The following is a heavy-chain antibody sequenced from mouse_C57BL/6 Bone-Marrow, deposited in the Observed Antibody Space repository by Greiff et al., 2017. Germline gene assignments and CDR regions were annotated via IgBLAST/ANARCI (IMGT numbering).Heavy chain of an antibody. V-gene: IGHV1-50*01. CDR2: IDPSDSYT. Sequence: QVQLQQPGAELVKPGASVQLSCKASGYTFTSYWMQWVKQRPGQGLEWIGEIDPSDSYTNYNQKFKGKATLTVDTSSSTAYMQLSSLTSEDSAVYYCARYLGHYWGQGTLVTVSA. D-gene: IGHD4-1*01. CDR1: GYTFTSYW. CDR3: ARYLGHY. J-gene: IGHJ3*01.